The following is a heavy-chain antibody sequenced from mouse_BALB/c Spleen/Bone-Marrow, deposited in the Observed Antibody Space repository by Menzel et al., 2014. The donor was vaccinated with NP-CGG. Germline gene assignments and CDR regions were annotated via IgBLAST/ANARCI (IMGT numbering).Heavy chain of an antibody. Sequence: VKLVESGPGLVAPSQSLSIQCTVSGFSLTNYGVSWVRQPPGKGLEWLGAIWGEGGPHNHSALISRLINSMDTAKSQFLLKQNILQTDDTTTYYCAKWEYYGYNYAMDYWGRGTSVTVS. CDR1: GFSLTNYG. J-gene: IGHJ4*01. CDR3: AKWEYYGYNYAMDY. V-gene: IGHV2-3*01. D-gene: IGHD1-2*01. CDR2: IWGEGGP.